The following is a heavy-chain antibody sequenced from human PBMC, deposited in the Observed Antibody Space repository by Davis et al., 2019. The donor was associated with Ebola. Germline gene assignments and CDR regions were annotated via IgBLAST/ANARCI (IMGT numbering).Heavy chain of an antibody. CDR3: ARGSGSSWYMGAYYFDY. CDR1: GYTFTSYD. V-gene: IGHV1-8*03. CDR2: MNPNSGNT. J-gene: IGHJ4*02. Sequence: ASVKVSCKASGYTFTSYDINWVRQATGQGLEWMGWMNPNSGNTGYAQKFQGRVTITRNTSISTAYMELSSLRSEDTAVYYCARGSGSSWYMGAYYFDYWGQGTLVTVSS. D-gene: IGHD6-13*01.